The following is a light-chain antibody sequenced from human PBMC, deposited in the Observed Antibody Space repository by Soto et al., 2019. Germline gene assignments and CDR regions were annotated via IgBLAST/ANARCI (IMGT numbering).Light chain of an antibody. CDR2: EVN. Sequence: QSALTQPASVSGSPGQSITISCTGTSSYVGSDNLVSWFQQHPGKAPKLMIYEVNKRPSGVSNRFSGSKSGNTASLTISGLQAEDEADYYCSSARSYIHVVFGGGTKVTFL. CDR1: SSYVGSDNL. V-gene: IGLV2-23*02. CDR3: SSARSYIHVV. J-gene: IGLJ2*01.